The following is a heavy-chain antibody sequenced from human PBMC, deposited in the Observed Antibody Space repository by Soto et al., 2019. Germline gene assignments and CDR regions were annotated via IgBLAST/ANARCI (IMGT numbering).Heavy chain of an antibody. V-gene: IGHV1-3*01. CDR1: GYTFTSYA. CDR2: INAGNGNT. D-gene: IGHD6-6*01. Sequence: ASVKVSCKASGYTFTSYAMHWVRQAPGQRLEWMGWINAGNGNTKYSQKFQGRVTITRDTSASTAYMELSSLRSEDTAVYYCARGYSSIAARLDWFDTWGQGTLVTVSS. J-gene: IGHJ5*02. CDR3: ARGYSSIAARLDWFDT.